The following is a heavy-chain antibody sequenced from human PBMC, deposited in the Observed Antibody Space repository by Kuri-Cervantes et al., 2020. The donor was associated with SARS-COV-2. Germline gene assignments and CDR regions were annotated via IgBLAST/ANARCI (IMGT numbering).Heavy chain of an antibody. V-gene: IGHV1-2*04. CDR2: INPNSGGT. D-gene: IGHD3-22*01. J-gene: IGHJ3*02. Sequence: ASVKVSCKASGYTFTGYYMHWVRQAPGQGLEWMGWINPNSGGTNYAQKFQGWVTMTRDTSISTVYMELSRLRSDDTAVYYCARPTPLRRLAVISQGGAFDIWGQGTMVTVSS. CDR3: ARPTPLRRLAVISQGGAFDI. CDR1: GYTFTGYY.